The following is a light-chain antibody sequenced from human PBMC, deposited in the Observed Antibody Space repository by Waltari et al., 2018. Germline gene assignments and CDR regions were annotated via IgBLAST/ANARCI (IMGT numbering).Light chain of an antibody. V-gene: IGLV2-14*01. CDR2: EVN. CDR3: SSYTTTNTLL. CDR1: SSDLGAYNY. Sequence: QSALTQPSSMSGSPGQSITISCTGTSSDLGAYNYVPWYQQHPGKAPEVIIYEVNNRPSGVSNRFSGSKSGYTASLTISGLQAEDEADYYCSSYTTTNTLLFGGGTKLTVL. J-gene: IGLJ3*02.